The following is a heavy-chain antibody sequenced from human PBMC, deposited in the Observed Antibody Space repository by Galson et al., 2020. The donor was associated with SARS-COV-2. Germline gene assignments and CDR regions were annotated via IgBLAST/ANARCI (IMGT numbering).Heavy chain of an antibody. V-gene: IGHV3-48*01. CDR3: ARWSGVTAYYYYMDV. D-gene: IGHD4-4*01. Sequence: GGSLRLSCAASGFTLSASHMNWVRQAPGKVLQWVSYIILPSVPINYADSVRGRFTTSRDNAKNSLYLQINSLSAEDTGVYYCARWSGVTAYYYYMDVWGKGTTVTVSS. CDR1: GFTLSASH. J-gene: IGHJ6*03. CDR2: IILPSVPI.